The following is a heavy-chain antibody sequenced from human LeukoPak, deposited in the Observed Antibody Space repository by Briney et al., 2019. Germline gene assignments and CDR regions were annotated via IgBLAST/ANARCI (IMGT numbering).Heavy chain of an antibody. CDR3: ARAMNSWFLLDLDY. J-gene: IGHJ4*02. Sequence: GASMKVSCKASGYTFTAYYIHWVRQAPGQGLEWMGWIDPNSGDTKYVEKFQGRVTMARDTSFSTAYMALSSLRSDDTAMYYCARAMNSWFLLDLDYWGQGNLVTVSS. CDR1: GYTFTAYY. CDR2: IDPNSGDT. V-gene: IGHV1-2*02. D-gene: IGHD3-22*01.